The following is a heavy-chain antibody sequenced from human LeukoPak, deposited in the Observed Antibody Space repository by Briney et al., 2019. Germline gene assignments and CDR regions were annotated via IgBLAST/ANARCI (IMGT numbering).Heavy chain of an antibody. V-gene: IGHV3-15*01. CDR2: IKKKGDGGTT. D-gene: IGHD3-10*01. CDR3: TTVTMVRDYDY. CDR1: GFPFSDDW. J-gene: IGHJ4*02. Sequence: GGSLRLSCAASGFPFSDDWMSWVRQVPGKGLEWVGRIKKKGDGGTTDYAAPVKGRFTISRDDSKNILYLEMSNLKIEDTAVYYCTTVTMVRDYDYWGQGTLVTVSS.